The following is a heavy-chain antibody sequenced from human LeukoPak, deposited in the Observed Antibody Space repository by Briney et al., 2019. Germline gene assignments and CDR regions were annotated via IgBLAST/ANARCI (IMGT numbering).Heavy chain of an antibody. V-gene: IGHV3-30*18. D-gene: IGHD6-13*01. J-gene: IGHJ4*02. Sequence: AGSMTLSCPPSAFTLSRYGMHWVRQAPGNGLEWVAVISYDGSNKYYADSVKGRFTISRDNSKNTLYLQMNSLRAEDTAVYYCAKTGDDGYGSSWYRGYFDYWGQGTLVTVSS. CDR2: ISYDGSNK. CDR3: AKTGDDGYGSSWYRGYFDY. CDR1: AFTLSRYG.